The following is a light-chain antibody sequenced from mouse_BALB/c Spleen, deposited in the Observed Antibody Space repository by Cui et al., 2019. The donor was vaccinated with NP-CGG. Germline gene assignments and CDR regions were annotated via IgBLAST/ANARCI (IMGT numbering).Light chain of an antibody. J-gene: IGLJ1*01. CDR2: GTN. CDR1: TGAVTTSNY. V-gene: IGLV1*01. Sequence: QAVVTQESALTTSPGETVTLTCRSSTGAVTTSNYANWVQEIPDHLFTGLIGGTNNRVPGVPARFSGSLIGDKAALTITGTQTEDEAIYFCALWYSNHWVFSGGTKLTFL. CDR3: ALWYSNHWV.